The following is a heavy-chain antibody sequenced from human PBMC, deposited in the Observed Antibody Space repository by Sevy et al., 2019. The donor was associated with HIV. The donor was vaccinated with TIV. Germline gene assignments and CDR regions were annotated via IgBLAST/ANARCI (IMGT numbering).Heavy chain of an antibody. J-gene: IGHJ4*02. CDR1: GFTLNKAW. Sequence: GGSLRLSCAASGFTLNKAWMNWVRQAPGKGLGWVGRIKSETDGGTTDYAEPVKGRFSISRDDSKNTLYLQMNSLKIEDTAVYYCSMEDGYNYFDYWGQGALVTVSS. CDR3: SMEDGYNYFDY. CDR2: IKSETDGGTT. D-gene: IGHD5-12*01. V-gene: IGHV3-15*07.